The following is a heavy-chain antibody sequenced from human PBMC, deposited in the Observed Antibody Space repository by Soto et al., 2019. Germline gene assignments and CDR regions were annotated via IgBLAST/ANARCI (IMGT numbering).Heavy chain of an antibody. CDR3: ASVGAFYQALDS. CDR2: IYYAGTT. J-gene: IGHJ4*02. Sequence: QVQLQESGPGLVKPSETLSLRCSVSGASLSPNYWSWIRQPPGKGLEWIGYIYYAGTTTYNPTLKSRHTLSLNTSTHEVTLELTSVTAADTAVYYCASVGAFYQALDSWGQGTLVTVSS. V-gene: IGHV4-59*08. D-gene: IGHD1-26*01. CDR1: GASLSPNY.